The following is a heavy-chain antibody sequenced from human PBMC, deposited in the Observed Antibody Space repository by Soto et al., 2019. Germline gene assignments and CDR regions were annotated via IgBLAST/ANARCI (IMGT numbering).Heavy chain of an antibody. Sequence: EVQLLESGGRLVQPGGSLRLSCAASGFTFSSYAMSWVRHAPGKGLEWVSDISGHRSRTYYADSVKGRFTISRDNSQNTLDLQRDSLRAEDTSVYYCVKRKAVGDAWAPYCFGSWGQGTLVTVSA. J-gene: IGHJ4*02. CDR3: VKRKAVGDAWAPYCFGS. CDR2: ISGHRSRT. V-gene: IGHV3-23*01. CDR1: GFTFSSYA. D-gene: IGHD2-21*01.